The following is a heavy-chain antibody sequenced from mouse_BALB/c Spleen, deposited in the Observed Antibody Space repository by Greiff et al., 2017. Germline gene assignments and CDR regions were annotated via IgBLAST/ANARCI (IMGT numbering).Heavy chain of an antibody. CDR1: AVDFSRYW. D-gene: IGHD2-3*01. CDR2: INPDSSTI. V-gene: IGHV4-1*02. CDR3: ARRGYYFMDY. J-gene: IGHJ4*01. Sequence: AAAAVDFSRYWMSWVRQAPGKGLEWIGEINPDSSTINYTPSLKDKFIISRDNAKNTLYLQMSKVRSEDTALYYCARRGYYFMDYWGQGTSVTVSS.